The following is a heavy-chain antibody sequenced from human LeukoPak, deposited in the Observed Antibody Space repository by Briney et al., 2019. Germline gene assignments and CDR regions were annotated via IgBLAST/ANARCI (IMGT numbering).Heavy chain of an antibody. CDR3: ARDFRYFDWLSASYYYYGMDV. V-gene: IGHV3-33*01. D-gene: IGHD3-9*01. CDR1: GFTFSSYG. Sequence: GGSLRLSCAASGFTFSSYGMHWVRQAPGKGLEWVAVIWYDGSNKYYADSVKGRFTISRDNSKNTLYLQMNSLRAEATAVYYCARDFRYFDWLSASYYYYGMDVWGQGTTVAVSS. J-gene: IGHJ6*02. CDR2: IWYDGSNK.